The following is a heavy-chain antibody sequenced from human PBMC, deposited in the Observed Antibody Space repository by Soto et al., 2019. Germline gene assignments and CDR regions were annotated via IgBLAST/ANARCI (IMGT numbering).Heavy chain of an antibody. CDR1: GGSFSGYY. CDR2: INHSGST. V-gene: IGHV4-34*01. J-gene: IGHJ4*02. Sequence: SETLSLTCAVYGGSFSGYYWSWIRQPPGKGLEWIGEINHSGSTNYNPSLKSRVTISVDTSKNQFSLKLSSVTAADTAVYYCARDLTYRGSSWYYFDYWGQGTLVTVSS. CDR3: ARDLTYRGSSWYYFDY. D-gene: IGHD6-13*01.